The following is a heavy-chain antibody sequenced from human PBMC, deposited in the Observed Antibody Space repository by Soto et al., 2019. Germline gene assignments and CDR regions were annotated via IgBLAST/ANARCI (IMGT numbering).Heavy chain of an antibody. CDR2: IIPIFGTA. CDR1: GGTFSSYA. V-gene: IGHV1-69*13. D-gene: IGHD2-2*01. CDR3: ASGGGFCSSTSCYADYYYYGMDV. J-gene: IGHJ6*02. Sequence: ASVKVSCKASGGTFSSYAISWVRQAPGQGLEWMGGIIPIFGTANYAQKFQGRVTITADESTSTAYMELSSLRSEDTAVYYCASGGGFCSSTSCYADYYYYGMDVWGQGTTVTVSS.